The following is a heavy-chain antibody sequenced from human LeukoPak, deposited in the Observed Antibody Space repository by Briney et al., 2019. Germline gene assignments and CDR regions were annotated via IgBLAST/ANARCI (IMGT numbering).Heavy chain of an antibody. V-gene: IGHV3-30*02. Sequence: GGSLRLSCAASGFTFSSYNMHWVRQPPGKGLEWVAFIRLDGNNKYYADSVKGRFTISRDNSKNTLSLQMNSLRAEDTAVYYCAKDFGYGVDYWGQGTLVTVSS. CDR1: GFTFSSYN. J-gene: IGHJ4*02. D-gene: IGHD5-12*01. CDR3: AKDFGYGVDY. CDR2: IRLDGNNK.